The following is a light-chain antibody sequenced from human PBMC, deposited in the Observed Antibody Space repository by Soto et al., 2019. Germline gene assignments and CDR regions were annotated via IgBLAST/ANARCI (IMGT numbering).Light chain of an antibody. CDR1: SSDVGGYNY. CDR2: EVS. Sequence: QSVLTQPASVSGSPGQSITISCTGTSSDVGGYNYVSWYQQHPGKAPKLMIYEVSNRPSGVSNRFSGSKSGNTASLTISGLQAEDEAAYYCSSYTSSSTLVFRTGTKVTVL. V-gene: IGLV2-14*01. J-gene: IGLJ1*01. CDR3: SSYTSSSTLV.